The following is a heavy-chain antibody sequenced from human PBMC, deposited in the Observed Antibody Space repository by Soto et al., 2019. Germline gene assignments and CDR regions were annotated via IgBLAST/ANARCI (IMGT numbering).Heavy chain of an antibody. V-gene: IGHV3-23*01. J-gene: IGHJ4*02. CDR3: AKDFSRAYCGGDCYFGILAY. CDR1: GFTFSSYA. D-gene: IGHD2-21*02. Sequence: LRLSCAAPGFTFSSYAMSWVRQAPGKGLEWVSAISGSGGSTYYADSVKGRFTISRDNSKNTLYLQMNSLRAEDTAVYYCAKDFSRAYCGGDCYFGILAYWGQGTLVTVS. CDR2: ISGSGGST.